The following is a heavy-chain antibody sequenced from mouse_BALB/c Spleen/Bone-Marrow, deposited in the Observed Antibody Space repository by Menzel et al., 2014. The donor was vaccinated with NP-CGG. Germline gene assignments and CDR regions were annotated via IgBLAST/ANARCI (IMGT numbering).Heavy chain of an antibody. V-gene: IGHV7-1*02. CDR2: SRNKAKHYTT. CDR3: ARDVGYGNYFVY. Sequence: EVHLVESGGGLVQPGDSLRLSCATSGFTFSDFYMEWVRQPPGKRLEWVAASRNKAKHYTTEYSASVKGRFSVARDTSQSILYLQMNALRAEDTAIYYCARDVGYGNYFVYWGQGTLVTVSA. D-gene: IGHD2-10*02. J-gene: IGHJ3*01. CDR1: GFTFSDFY.